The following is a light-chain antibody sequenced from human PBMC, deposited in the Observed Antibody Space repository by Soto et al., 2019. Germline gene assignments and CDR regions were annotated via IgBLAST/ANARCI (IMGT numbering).Light chain of an antibody. CDR3: NSYDNSLSGCV. J-gene: IGLJ2*01. V-gene: IGLV1-40*01. Sequence: QSVLTQPPSVSGAPGQRVTISCTGGSSNIGAGYDVHWYQQLPGTAPKVLIYGNSNRPSGVPDRFSGSKSATSASLAITGLQAEDAAAYYYNSYDNSLSGCVFGGGTKLTVL. CDR2: GNS. CDR1: SSNIGAGYD.